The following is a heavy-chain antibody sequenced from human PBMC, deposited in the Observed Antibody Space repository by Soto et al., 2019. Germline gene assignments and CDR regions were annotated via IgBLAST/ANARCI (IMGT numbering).Heavy chain of an antibody. V-gene: IGHV3-11*01. CDR2: ISSGGTTI. J-gene: IGHJ6*02. CDR3: TRDPYSSSWYYYYGMDG. Sequence: PGGSLRLSCAVSGFTFSDHYMSWIRQAPGKGLEWVSYISSGGTTIYYADSVKGRFTISRDNAKNSLFLQMNSLRAEDTAVYYCTRDPYSSSWYYYYGMDGWGQGNTVTVSS. CDR1: GFTFSDHY. D-gene: IGHD6-13*01.